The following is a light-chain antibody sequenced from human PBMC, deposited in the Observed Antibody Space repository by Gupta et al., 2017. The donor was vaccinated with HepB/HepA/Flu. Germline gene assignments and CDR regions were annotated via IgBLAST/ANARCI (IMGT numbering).Light chain of an antibody. J-gene: IGLJ2*01. CDR3: FISHVAVGV. CDR2: DTT. V-gene: IGLV7-46*01. Sequence: QVVVTQAPSLTVSPGGTVTPTCCSTSGPVTSGHYTYWFQQKPGQAPRTLIYDTTKKHSWTPARFSGSLLGGKAALVLTGAQPDDEAEYQCFISHVAVGVFGGGTRLTVL. CDR1: SGPVTSGHY.